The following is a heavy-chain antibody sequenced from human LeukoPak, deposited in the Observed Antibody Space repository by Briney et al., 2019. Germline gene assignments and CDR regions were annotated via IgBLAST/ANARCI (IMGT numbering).Heavy chain of an antibody. J-gene: IGHJ4*02. D-gene: IGHD4-17*01. V-gene: IGHV1-2*02. CDR1: GYTVTGYY. Sequence: GASVKVSCKASGYTVTGYYMHWVRQAAGQGVEWMGWINPNSGGTNYAQKFQGRVTMTRDTSISTAYMELSRLRSDDTAVYYGAREGDSYGDYVFDYWGQGTLVTVSS. CDR2: INPNSGGT. CDR3: AREGDSYGDYVFDY.